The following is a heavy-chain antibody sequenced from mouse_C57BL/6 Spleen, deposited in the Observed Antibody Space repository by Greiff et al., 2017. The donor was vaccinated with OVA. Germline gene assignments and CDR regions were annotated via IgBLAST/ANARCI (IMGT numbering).Heavy chain of an antibody. Sequence: VKLQESGAELVRPGTSVKVSCKASGYAFTNYLIEWVKQRPGQGLEWIGVINPGSGGTNYNEKFKGKATLTADKSSSTAYMQLSSLTSEDSAVYFCARDDYDAAMDYWGQGTSVTVSS. J-gene: IGHJ4*01. CDR2: INPGSGGT. CDR1: GYAFTNYL. D-gene: IGHD2-4*01. CDR3: ARDDYDAAMDY. V-gene: IGHV1-54*01.